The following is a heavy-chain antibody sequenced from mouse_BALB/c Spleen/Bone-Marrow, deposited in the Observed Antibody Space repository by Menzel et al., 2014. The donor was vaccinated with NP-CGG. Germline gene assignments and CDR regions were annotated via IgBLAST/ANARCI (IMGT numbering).Heavy chain of an antibody. Sequence: VQLKQSGPSGVKPSQPLSLPCSVTGDSITSGFWNWIRKYPGNKLEYMGYISYSGTTYYNPSLKSRISFTRDTSKNXYYLQLISVTTEDTATYFCARWDFGNHYAMDYWGQGTSVTVSS. V-gene: IGHV3-8*02. D-gene: IGHD2-1*01. J-gene: IGHJ4*01. CDR2: ISYSGTT. CDR3: ARWDFGNHYAMDY. CDR1: GDSITSGF.